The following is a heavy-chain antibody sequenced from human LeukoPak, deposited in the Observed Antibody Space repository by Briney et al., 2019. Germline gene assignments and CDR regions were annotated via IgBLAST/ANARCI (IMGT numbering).Heavy chain of an antibody. CDR2: IYYSGGT. J-gene: IGHJ4*02. D-gene: IGHD5-12*01. Sequence: KSSETLSLTCTVSGGSFSSFYWSWIRQPPGRGLEWIGYIYYSGGTNYNPSLKSRVTISVDTSKNQLSLKMSSVTAADTAVYFCARGGGYSGYEAHDYWGQGTLVTVSS. CDR1: GGSFSSFY. CDR3: ARGGGYSGYEAHDY. V-gene: IGHV4-59*01.